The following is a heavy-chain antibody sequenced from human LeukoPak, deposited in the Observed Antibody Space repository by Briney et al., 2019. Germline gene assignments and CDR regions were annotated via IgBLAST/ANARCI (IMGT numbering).Heavy chain of an antibody. Sequence: PGGSLRLSCAASGFTFSSYWMSWVRQAPGKGLEWVANIKQDGSEKYYVDFVKGRFTISRDNAKNSLYLQMNSLRAEDTAVYYCARTRGYYYYYMDVWGKGTTVTISS. CDR3: ARTRGYYYYYMDV. CDR2: IKQDGSEK. V-gene: IGHV3-7*01. CDR1: GFTFSSYW. D-gene: IGHD2-2*01. J-gene: IGHJ6*03.